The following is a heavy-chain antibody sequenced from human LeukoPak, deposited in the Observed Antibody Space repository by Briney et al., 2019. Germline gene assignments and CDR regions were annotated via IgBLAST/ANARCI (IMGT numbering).Heavy chain of an antibody. J-gene: IGHJ4*02. CDR3: AAFGSGSYLGY. CDR1: GGSFSDYY. D-gene: IGHD3-10*01. Sequence: SETLSLTCAVYGGSFSDYYWSWIRQPPGKGLEWIGEINHSGSTNYNPSLKSRVTISIDTSMNHFSLKLSSVTAADTAVYYCAAFGSGSYLGYCGQGTLVTVSS. CDR2: INHSGST. V-gene: IGHV4-34*01.